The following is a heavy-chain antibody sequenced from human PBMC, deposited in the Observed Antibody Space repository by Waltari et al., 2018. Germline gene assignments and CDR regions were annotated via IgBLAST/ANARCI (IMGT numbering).Heavy chain of an antibody. CDR2: TYYKSKWYN. D-gene: IGHD3-3*01. CDR1: GDSVSRHSAA. J-gene: IGHJ4*02. CDR3: ARQSLHRDFWIGYYSGMLDY. V-gene: IGHV6-1*01. Sequence: QVQLQQSGPGLVKPSQTLSLTCAISGDSVSRHSAAWNWIRQSPSRGLEWLGRTYYKSKWYNDYAVSVQSRITINPDTAKNQFSLQLNSVTPEDTAVYYCARQSLHRDFWIGYYSGMLDYWGRGTLVTVSS.